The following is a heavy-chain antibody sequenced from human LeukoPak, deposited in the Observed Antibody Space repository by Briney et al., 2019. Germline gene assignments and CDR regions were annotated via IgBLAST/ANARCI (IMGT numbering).Heavy chain of an antibody. CDR2: IKQDGSDK. D-gene: IGHD4-23*01. V-gene: IGHV3-7*01. Sequence: PGGSLRLSCAASGLTFSTNWMSWVRQAPGKGLEWVANIKQDGSDKNYVDSVKGRFTISRDNARNSLYLQMNSLRVEDTAVYYCARDGKSKQGFDYWGQGTLVTVSS. CDR1: GLTFSTNW. CDR3: ARDGKSKQGFDY. J-gene: IGHJ4*02.